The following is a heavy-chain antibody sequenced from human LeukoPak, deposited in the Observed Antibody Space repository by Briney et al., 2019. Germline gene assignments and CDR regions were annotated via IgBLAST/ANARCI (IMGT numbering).Heavy chain of an antibody. J-gene: IGHJ4*02. D-gene: IGHD5-18*01. Sequence: PGGSLRLSCAASGFTFSSYAMHWVRQAPGKGLEWVAVISYDGSNKYYADSVKGRFTISRDNSKNTLYLQMNSLRAEDTAVHYCARGSLGYSCWGQGTLVTVSS. V-gene: IGHV3-30-3*01. CDR3: ARGSLGYSC. CDR1: GFTFSSYA. CDR2: ISYDGSNK.